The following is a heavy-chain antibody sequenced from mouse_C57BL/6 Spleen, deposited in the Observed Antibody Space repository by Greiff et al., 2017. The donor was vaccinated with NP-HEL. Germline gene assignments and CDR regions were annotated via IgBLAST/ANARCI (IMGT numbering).Heavy chain of an antibody. CDR2: IFPGSGST. CDR1: GYTFNDYY. V-gene: IGHV1-75*01. CDR3: ARLYGNFWFAY. J-gene: IGHJ3*01. D-gene: IGHD2-1*01. Sequence: QVQLKESGPELVKPGASVKISCKASGYTFNDYYINWVKQRPGQGLEWIGWIFPGSGSTYYNEKFKGKATLTVDKSSSTAYMLLSSLTSEDSAVYFCARLYGNFWFAYWGQGTLVTVSA.